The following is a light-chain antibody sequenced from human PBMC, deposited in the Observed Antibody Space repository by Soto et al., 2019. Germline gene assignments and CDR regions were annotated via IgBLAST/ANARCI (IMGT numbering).Light chain of an antibody. CDR1: QSVGSTY. CDR3: QQYSNSPLT. J-gene: IGKJ4*01. V-gene: IGKV3-20*01. CDR2: GTS. Sequence: IVLTQSPGTLSLSPGERATLSCRASQSVGSTYLAWYQQKPGQAPRLLIYGTSSRATGIPDRFSGSGSGTDFTFTISRLEPEDFAVYYCQQYSNSPLTFGGGTKVDIK.